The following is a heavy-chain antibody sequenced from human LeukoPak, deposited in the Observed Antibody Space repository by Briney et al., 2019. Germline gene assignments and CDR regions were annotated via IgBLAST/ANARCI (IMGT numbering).Heavy chain of an antibody. CDR3: AKGGGSSYFFDY. D-gene: IGHD3-16*01. CDR2: ISGSGGSA. Sequence: GGSLRLSCAASGFTFSSYAMSWVRQAPGKGLEWVSAISGSGGSAYYADPVKGRFTNSQDNSKNTLYLQMNSLRAEDTAVYYCAKGGGSSYFFDYWGQGTLVTVSS. J-gene: IGHJ4*02. V-gene: IGHV3-23*01. CDR1: GFTFSSYA.